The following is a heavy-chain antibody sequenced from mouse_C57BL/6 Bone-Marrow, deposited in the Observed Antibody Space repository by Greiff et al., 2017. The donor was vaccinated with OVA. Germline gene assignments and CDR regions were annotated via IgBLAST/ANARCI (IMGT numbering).Heavy chain of an antibody. J-gene: IGHJ2*01. CDR3: ARKEAVVDFDY. CDR1: GYAFSSYW. CDR2: IYPGDGDT. Sequence: QVQLQQQSGAELVKPGASVKISCKASGYAFSSYWMNWVKQRPGKGLEWIGQIYPGDGDTNYNGKFKGKATLTADKSSSTAYMQLSSLTSEDSAVYFCARKEAVVDFDYWGQGTTLTVSS. V-gene: IGHV1-80*01. D-gene: IGHD1-1*01.